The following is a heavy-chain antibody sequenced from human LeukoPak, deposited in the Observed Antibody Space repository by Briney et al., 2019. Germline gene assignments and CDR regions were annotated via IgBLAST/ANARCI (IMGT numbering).Heavy chain of an antibody. J-gene: IGHJ4*02. CDR1: GFSFSNYG. V-gene: IGHV3-30*02. CDR3: ALPFDYGDYLDY. Sequence: GVSLRLSCAASGFSFSNYGMHWVRQAPGKGLEWVAFIRYDGSNKYYADSVKGRFTISRDNSKNTLYLQMNSLRAEDTAVYYCALPFDYGDYLDYWGQGTLVTVSS. D-gene: IGHD4-17*01. CDR2: IRYDGSNK.